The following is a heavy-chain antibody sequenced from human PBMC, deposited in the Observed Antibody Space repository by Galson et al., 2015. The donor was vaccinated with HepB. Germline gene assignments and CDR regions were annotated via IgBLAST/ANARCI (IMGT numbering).Heavy chain of an antibody. V-gene: IGHV3-23*01. CDR1: GFRFNNYA. J-gene: IGHJ4*02. Sequence: SLRLSCAASGFRFNNYAMGWVRQAPGKGLEWVSGMSGSGGSTYYADSVKGRFTISRDNSKNTLWLQMSSLRAEDTAVYYCAKNPYYASNGYYSFDFWGQGTRVTVSS. CDR3: AKNPYYASNGYYSFDF. CDR2: MSGSGGST. D-gene: IGHD3-22*01.